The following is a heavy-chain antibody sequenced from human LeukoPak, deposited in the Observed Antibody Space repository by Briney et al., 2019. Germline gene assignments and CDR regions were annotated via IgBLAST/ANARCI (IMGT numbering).Heavy chain of an antibody. CDR2: ISGSGGST. V-gene: IGHV3-23*01. CDR3: ARGPHRGYCSGGSCFILGFDP. J-gene: IGHJ5*02. D-gene: IGHD2-15*01. Sequence: GGSLRLSCAASGFTFSSYAMSWVRQAPGKGLEWVSAISGSGGSTYYADSVKGRFTISRDNSKNTLYLQMNSLRVEDTAVYYCARGPHRGYCSGGSCFILGFDPWGQGTLVTVSS. CDR1: GFTFSSYA.